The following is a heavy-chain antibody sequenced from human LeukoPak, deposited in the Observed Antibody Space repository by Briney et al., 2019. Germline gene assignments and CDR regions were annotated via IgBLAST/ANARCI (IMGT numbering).Heavy chain of an antibody. V-gene: IGHV3-11*01. CDR1: GFTFSDYH. CDR3: ARFAAGGSYYYYMDV. Sequence: GGSLRLSCAASGFTFSDYHMNWIRQAPGKGLEWVSHISSSGSAIYYTDSVKGRFTISRDDSKNTLYLQMNSLRAEDTAVYYCARFAAGGSYYYYMDVWGKGTTVTVSS. D-gene: IGHD6-25*01. J-gene: IGHJ6*03. CDR2: ISSSGSAI.